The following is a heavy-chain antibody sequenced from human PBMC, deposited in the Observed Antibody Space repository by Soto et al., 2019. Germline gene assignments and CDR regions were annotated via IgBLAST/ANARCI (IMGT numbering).Heavy chain of an antibody. D-gene: IGHD6-19*01. CDR3: AIIDIAVAGFGNY. V-gene: IGHV1-3*01. Sequence: GASVKVSCKASGYTFTSYAMHWVRQAPGQRLEWMGWINAGNGNTKYSQKFQGRVTITRDTSASTAYMELSSLRSEDTAVYYCAIIDIAVAGFGNYFAQQTLVTVSS. J-gene: IGHJ4*01. CDR2: INAGNGNT. CDR1: GYTFTSYA.